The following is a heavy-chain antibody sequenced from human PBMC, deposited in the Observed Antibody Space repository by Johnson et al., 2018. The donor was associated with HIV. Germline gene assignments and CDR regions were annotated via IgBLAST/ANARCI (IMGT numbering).Heavy chain of an antibody. V-gene: IGHV3-30-3*01. J-gene: IGHJ3*01. CDR2: ISYDGSNK. CDR1: GFTFSSYA. Sequence: QVQLVESGGGVVQPGRSLRLSCAASGFTFSSYAMHWVRQAPGKGLEWVAVISYDGSNKYYADSVKGRFTISRDNSKNTLYLHMNSLRPEDTAVYFCAREGNWNPTYGFDVWGQGTIATVSS. D-gene: IGHD1-1*01. CDR3: AREGNWNPTYGFDV.